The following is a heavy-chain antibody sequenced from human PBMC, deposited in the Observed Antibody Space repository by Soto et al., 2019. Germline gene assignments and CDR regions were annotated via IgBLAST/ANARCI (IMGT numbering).Heavy chain of an antibody. CDR2: IIPIFGTT. J-gene: IGHJ5*02. V-gene: IGHV1-69*01. CDR3: ASGGVRVFYSPLRSDP. Sequence: QVQLVQSGAEVKKPGSSVKVSCKSSGGTFSTYGFFWVRQAPGQGLEWMGGIIPIFGTTNYAQKFQDRVTITTDESTSTVYMDLTSLKSEDTAVYYCASGGVRVFYSPLRSDPWGQGTLVTVSS. D-gene: IGHD2-15*01. CDR1: GGTFSTYG.